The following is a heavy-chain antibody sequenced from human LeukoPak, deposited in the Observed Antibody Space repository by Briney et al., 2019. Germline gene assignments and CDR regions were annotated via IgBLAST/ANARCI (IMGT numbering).Heavy chain of an antibody. Sequence: GGSLRLSCAASGFTFSSYEMNWVRQAPGKGLEWVSYISSSGSTIYYADSVKGRFTISRDNAKNSLYLQMNSLRAEDTAVYYCARVQYSGSYHYFDYWGLGTLVTVSS. V-gene: IGHV3-48*03. CDR1: GFTFSSYE. J-gene: IGHJ4*02. CDR2: ISSSGSTI. D-gene: IGHD1-26*01. CDR3: ARVQYSGSYHYFDY.